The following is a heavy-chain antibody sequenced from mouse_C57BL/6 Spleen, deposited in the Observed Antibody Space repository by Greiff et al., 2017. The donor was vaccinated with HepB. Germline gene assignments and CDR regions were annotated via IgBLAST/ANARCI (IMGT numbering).Heavy chain of an antibody. J-gene: IGHJ3*01. CDR3: ARMMAF. CDR2: INPSTGGT. CDR1: GYSFTGYY. Sequence: EVKLMESGPELVKPGASVKISCKASGYSFTGYYMNWVKQSPEKSLEWIGEINPSTGGTTYNQKFKAKATLTVDKSSSTAYMQLKSLTSEDSAVYYCARMMAFWGQGTLVTVSA. V-gene: IGHV1-42*01. D-gene: IGHD2-3*01.